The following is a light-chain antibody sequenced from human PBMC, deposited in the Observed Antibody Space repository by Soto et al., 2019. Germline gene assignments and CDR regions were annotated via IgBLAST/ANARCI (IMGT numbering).Light chain of an antibody. CDR3: QQHNDYSAVT. CDR1: QNIGSS. CDR2: DAS. Sequence: DIQMTQSPSTLSASVGDRVTITCRASQNIGSSLAWYQHRPGKAPKLLIFDASTLQTGVPSRFSGSGFGTEFTLTITGLQPDDFATYYCQQHNDYSAVTFGQGTKLEI. J-gene: IGKJ2*01. V-gene: IGKV1-5*01.